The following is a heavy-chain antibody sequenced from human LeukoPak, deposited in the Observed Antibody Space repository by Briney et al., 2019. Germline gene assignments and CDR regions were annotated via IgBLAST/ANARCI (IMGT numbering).Heavy chain of an antibody. Sequence: KPSETLSLTCTVSAGSTSSYYWSWLRQPPGKGLEWLGYIYYSGSSNFNPSLNSRVTMLVHTSKNQFSLKLNSVTAADTAVYYCARHGTIAAAGYFDYWGQGSLVTVSS. CDR2: IYYSGSS. J-gene: IGHJ4*02. CDR3: ARHGTIAAAGYFDY. D-gene: IGHD6-13*01. V-gene: IGHV4-59*01. CDR1: AGSTSSYY.